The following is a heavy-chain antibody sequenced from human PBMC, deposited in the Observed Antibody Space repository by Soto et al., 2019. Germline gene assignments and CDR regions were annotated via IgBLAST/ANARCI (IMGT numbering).Heavy chain of an antibody. CDR2: INHSGST. CDR1: GGSFSGYY. D-gene: IGHD3-3*01. V-gene: IGHV4-34*01. CDR3: ARVVTIFGVVSHFDY. J-gene: IGHJ4*02. Sequence: SETLSLTCAVYGGSFSGYYWSWIRQPPGKGLEWIGEINHSGSTNYNPSLKSRVTISVDTSKNQFSLKLSSVTAADTAVYYCARVVTIFGVVSHFDYWGQGTLVTVSS.